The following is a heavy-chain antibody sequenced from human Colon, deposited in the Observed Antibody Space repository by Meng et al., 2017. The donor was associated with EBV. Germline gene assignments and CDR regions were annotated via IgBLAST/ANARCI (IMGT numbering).Heavy chain of an antibody. V-gene: IGHV4-34*01. Sequence: VQVQQWGDCLLKPPETLSRSCAVYGGSFRDYYWTWIRHPPGKGLEWIGEIDHRGNTKYNPSLKSRVTISLDTSKKQFSLKVSSVTAADSAVYYCARRGPSGNFSPWSQGALVTVSS. CDR1: GGSFRDYY. J-gene: IGHJ5*02. CDR3: ARRGPSGNFSP. D-gene: IGHD3-10*01. CDR2: IDHRGNT.